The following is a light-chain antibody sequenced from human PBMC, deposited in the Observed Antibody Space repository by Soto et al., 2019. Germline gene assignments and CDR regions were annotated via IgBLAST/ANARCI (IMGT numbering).Light chain of an antibody. CDR1: SSNIGAGYD. CDR3: QSHDSSLSTYV. J-gene: IGLJ1*01. Sequence: QSVLTQPPSVSGAPGQRVTISCTWSSSNIGAGYDVHWYQQLPGTAPKLLIYGHTNRPSGVPDRFSGSKSGTSASLAITGLQAEDEADYFCQSHDSSLSTYVFGTGTKVTVL. CDR2: GHT. V-gene: IGLV1-40*01.